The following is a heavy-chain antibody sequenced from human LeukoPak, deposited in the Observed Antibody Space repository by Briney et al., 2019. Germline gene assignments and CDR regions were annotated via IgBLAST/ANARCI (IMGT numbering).Heavy chain of an antibody. J-gene: IGHJ3*02. V-gene: IGHV3-23*01. CDR1: GFTFSNYA. Sequence: PGGSLRLSCAASGFTFSNYAVSWVRQAPGKGLEWVSAISGSGGSTYYADSVKGRFTISRDNSKNTLYLQMNSLRAEDTAVYYCAKDPGDIVVVPAAYYDAFDIWGQGTMVTVSS. CDR2: ISGSGGST. D-gene: IGHD2-2*01. CDR3: AKDPGDIVVVPAAYYDAFDI.